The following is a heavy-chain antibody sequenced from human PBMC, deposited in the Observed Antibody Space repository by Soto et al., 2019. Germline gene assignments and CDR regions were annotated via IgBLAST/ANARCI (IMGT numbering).Heavy chain of an antibody. V-gene: IGHV3-33*01. CDR1: GFTFSSYG. Sequence: GGSLRLSCAASGFTFSSYGMHWVRQAPGKGLEWVAVIWYDGSNKYYADSVKGRFTISRDNSKNTLYLQMNSLRAEDTAVYYCAREEGYCGGGSCFRSAFDLWGQGTVVT. CDR2: IWYDGSNK. J-gene: IGHJ3*01. CDR3: AREEGYCGGGSCFRSAFDL. D-gene: IGHD2-15*01.